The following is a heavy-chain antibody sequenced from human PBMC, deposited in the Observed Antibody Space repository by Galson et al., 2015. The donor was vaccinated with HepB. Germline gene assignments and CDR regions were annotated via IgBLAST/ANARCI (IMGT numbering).Heavy chain of an antibody. CDR2: IIPIFGTA. CDR3: ARGPYSGSYYDFDY. V-gene: IGHV1-69*13. D-gene: IGHD1-26*01. J-gene: IGHJ4*02. CDR1: GYTFTGYY. Sequence: SVKVSCKASGYTFTGYYMHWVRQAPGQGLEWMGGIIPIFGTANYAQKFQGRVTITADESTSTAYMELSSLRSEDTAVYYCARGPYSGSYYDFDYWGQGTLVTVSS.